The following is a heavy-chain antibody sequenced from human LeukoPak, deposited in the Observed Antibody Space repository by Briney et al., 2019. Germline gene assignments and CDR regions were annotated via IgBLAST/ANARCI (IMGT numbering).Heavy chain of an antibody. J-gene: IGHJ5*02. CDR3: ARESGSGWSP. CDR2: IWYDGSQK. CDR1: GFTFSNFG. D-gene: IGHD6-19*01. Sequence: PGGSLRLSCAASGFTFSNFGMHRVRQAPGKGLEWVAVIWYDGSQKYYADSVKGRFTISRDNTKNTLYLQMNSLRVEDTAVYYCARESGSGWSPWGQGTLVIVSS. V-gene: IGHV3-33*01.